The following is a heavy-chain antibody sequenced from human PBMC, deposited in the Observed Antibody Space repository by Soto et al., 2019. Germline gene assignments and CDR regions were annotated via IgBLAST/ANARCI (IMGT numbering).Heavy chain of an antibody. CDR3: ASYCSGGSCYLDDYYYYGMDV. Sequence: ASVKVSCKASGYTFTSYGISWVRQAPGQGLEWMGWISAYNGNTNYAQKLQGRVTMTTDTSTSTAYMELRSLRSDDTAVYYCASYCSGGSCYLDDYYYYGMDVWGQGTTVTVSS. CDR1: GYTFTSYG. CDR2: ISAYNGNT. V-gene: IGHV1-18*04. J-gene: IGHJ6*02. D-gene: IGHD2-15*01.